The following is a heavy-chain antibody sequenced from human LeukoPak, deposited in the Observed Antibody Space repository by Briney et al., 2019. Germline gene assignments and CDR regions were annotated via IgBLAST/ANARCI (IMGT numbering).Heavy chain of an antibody. V-gene: IGHV4-59*02. J-gene: IGHJ6*03. CDR2: IYYTGGI. D-gene: IGHD2-21*02. Sequence: PSETLSLTCTVSGGSVSGDSWTWIRQPAGKGLEWIGYIYYTGGINYNPSLKSRVAMSVDTSKNQLSLKLTSVTAADTAVYFCARNRFRTKCGVDCYSDYMDVWGKGTTVTVSS. CDR3: ARNRFRTKCGVDCYSDYMDV. CDR1: GGSVSGDS.